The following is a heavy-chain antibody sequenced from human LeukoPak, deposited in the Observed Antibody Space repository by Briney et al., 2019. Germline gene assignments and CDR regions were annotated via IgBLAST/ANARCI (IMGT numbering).Heavy chain of an antibody. CDR1: GDSIRNYY. V-gene: IGHV4-59*12. Sequence: SETLSLTCTVSGDSIRNYYWSWIRQPPGKGLEWIGEVNLQGSTNYNPSLKSRVAISVDKSENHISLKLTSVTAADTAVYCCAGEGGPYRPLDYSGQGTLVTVAS. CDR2: VNLQGST. J-gene: IGHJ4*02. CDR3: AGEGGPYRPLDY.